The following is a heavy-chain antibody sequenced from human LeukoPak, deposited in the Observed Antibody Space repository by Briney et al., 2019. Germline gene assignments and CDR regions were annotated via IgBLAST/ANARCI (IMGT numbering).Heavy chain of an antibody. CDR2: FSGGSGNT. Sequence: PGGSLRLSCAASGFTFTSYAMSWVRQAPGKGLEWVSSFSGGSGNTYYADSVKGRFAISRDNSQNTLYLQMSSLRAEDTAVYYCAKDRYICGSSPFDFWGQGTLVTVSS. CDR3: AKDRYICGSSPFDF. CDR1: GFTFTSYA. D-gene: IGHD6-19*01. V-gene: IGHV3-23*01. J-gene: IGHJ4*02.